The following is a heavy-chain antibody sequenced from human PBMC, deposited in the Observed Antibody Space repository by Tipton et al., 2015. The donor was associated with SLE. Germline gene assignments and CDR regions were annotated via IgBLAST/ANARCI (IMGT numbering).Heavy chain of an antibody. Sequence: TLSLTCTVSGGSISSYYWGWIRQPPGKGLEWIGSIYYSGSTYYNPSLKSRVTISVDTSKNQFSLKLSSVTAADTAVYYCARGLWGGSYRQYYFDYWGQGTLVTVSS. CDR3: ARGLWGGSYRQYYFDY. J-gene: IGHJ4*02. D-gene: IGHD3-16*02. CDR1: GGSISSYY. CDR2: IYYSGST. V-gene: IGHV4-39*07.